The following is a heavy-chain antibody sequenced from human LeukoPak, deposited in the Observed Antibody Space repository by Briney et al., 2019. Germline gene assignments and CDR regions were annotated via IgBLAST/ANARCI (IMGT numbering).Heavy chain of an antibody. CDR1: GFTVSSNY. J-gene: IGHJ4*02. CDR2: IYSGGST. V-gene: IGHV3-66*01. CDR3: ARDLTRSFGELQY. Sequence: GGSLRLSCAASGFTVSSNYMSWVRQAPGKGLEWVSVIYSGGSTYYADSVKGRFTISRDNSKNTLYLQMNSLRAEDTAVYYCARDLTRSFGELQYWGQGTLVTVSS. D-gene: IGHD3-10*01.